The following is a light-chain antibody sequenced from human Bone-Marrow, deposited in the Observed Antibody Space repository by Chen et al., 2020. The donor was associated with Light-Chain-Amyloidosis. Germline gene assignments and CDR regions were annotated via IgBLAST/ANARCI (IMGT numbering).Light chain of an antibody. CDR3: QQYGTSPLT. CDR1: QTISSNY. Sequence: EIVLTQSPGTLSLSPGEGANLSCRASQTISSNYLTWYQQKFGQAPRLLIYGSSSRATRIPDRITGSGSGTDFTLTINRLEPEDFAMYYCQQYGTSPLTFGGGTKVEIK. V-gene: IGKV3-20*01. CDR2: GSS. J-gene: IGKJ4*01.